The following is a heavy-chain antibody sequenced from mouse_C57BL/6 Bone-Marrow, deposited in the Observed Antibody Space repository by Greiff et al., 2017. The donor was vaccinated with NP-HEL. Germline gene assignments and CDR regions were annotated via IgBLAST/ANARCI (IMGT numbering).Heavy chain of an antibody. CDR1: GFTFSSYT. D-gene: IGHD1-1*01. CDR2: ISGGGGNT. CDR3: ARLTVPFAY. V-gene: IGHV5-9*01. J-gene: IGHJ3*01. Sequence: DVKLVESGGGLVKPGGSLKLSCAASGFTFSSYTMSWVRQTPEKRLEWVATISGGGGNTYYPDSVKGRFTISRDNAKNTLYLQMSSLRSEDTALYYCARLTVPFAYWGQGTLVTVSA.